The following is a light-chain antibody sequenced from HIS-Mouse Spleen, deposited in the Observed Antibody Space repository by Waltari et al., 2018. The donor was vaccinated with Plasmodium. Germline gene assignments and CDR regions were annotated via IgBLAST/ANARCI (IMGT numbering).Light chain of an antibody. CDR1: QSISSY. CDR3: QQSYSTWT. Sequence: DIQMTQSPSSLSASVGDGVTITCRASQSISSYLNWYQQQPGKAPELLIYAASSLHRGVPSRVSGSGAGTDFTLSISSLQPEDVATDYCQQSYSTWTFGQGTKVEIK. J-gene: IGKJ1*01. CDR2: AAS. V-gene: IGKV1-39*01.